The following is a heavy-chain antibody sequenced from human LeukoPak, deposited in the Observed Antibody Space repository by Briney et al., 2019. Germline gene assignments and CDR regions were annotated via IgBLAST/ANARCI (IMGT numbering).Heavy chain of an antibody. Sequence: ASVKVSCKASGYTFTGYYMHWVRQAPGQGLEWMGWINPNSGGTNYAQKFQGRVTMTRDTSISTAYMELSRLRSDDTAVYHRARDHSSSIHYCYYMDVWGKGTTVTVSS. CDR2: INPNSGGT. CDR1: GYTFTGYY. J-gene: IGHJ6*03. D-gene: IGHD6-6*01. CDR3: ARDHSSSIHYCYYMDV. V-gene: IGHV1-2*02.